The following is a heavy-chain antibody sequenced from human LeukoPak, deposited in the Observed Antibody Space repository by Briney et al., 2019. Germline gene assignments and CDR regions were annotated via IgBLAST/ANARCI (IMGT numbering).Heavy chain of an antibody. CDR1: GYTFTAYY. Sequence: ASVKVSCKASGYTFTAYYMYWVRQAPGQGLEWMGWINPNSGGTNYAQKFQGRVTMTRDTSISTAYMELSRLRSDDTAVYHCASLLVGSGSYLSWGQGTLATVSS. CDR2: INPNSGGT. J-gene: IGHJ4*02. CDR3: ASLLVGSGSYLS. V-gene: IGHV1-2*02. D-gene: IGHD3-10*01.